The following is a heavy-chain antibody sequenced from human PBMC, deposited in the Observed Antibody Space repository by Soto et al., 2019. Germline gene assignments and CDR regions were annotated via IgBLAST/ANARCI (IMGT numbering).Heavy chain of an antibody. CDR2: INAGSGTT. Sequence: GASVKVSCKATGYTFSAYTMNWVRQAPGQSLEWMGWINAGSGTTKYSQNFQGRVSITRDTSASTVYMELTGLTSEDTAVYYCARDTETLGPRANDALDIWGQGTMVTV. J-gene: IGHJ3*02. CDR3: ARDTETLGPRANDALDI. CDR1: GYTFSAYT. V-gene: IGHV1-3*01. D-gene: IGHD3-3*02.